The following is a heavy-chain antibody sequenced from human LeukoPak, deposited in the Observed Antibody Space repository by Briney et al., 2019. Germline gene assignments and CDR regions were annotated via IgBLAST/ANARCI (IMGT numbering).Heavy chain of an antibody. J-gene: IGHJ4*02. CDR2: ISAYNGNT. Sequence: ASVKVSCKASGYTFTSYGISWVRQAPGQGLEWMGWISAYNGNTNYAQKLQGRVTMTTDTSTGTAYMELRSLRSDDTAVYYCARVSSGWYSAYHDYWGQGTLVTVSS. CDR3: ARVSSGWYSAYHDY. D-gene: IGHD6-19*01. V-gene: IGHV1-18*01. CDR1: GYTFTSYG.